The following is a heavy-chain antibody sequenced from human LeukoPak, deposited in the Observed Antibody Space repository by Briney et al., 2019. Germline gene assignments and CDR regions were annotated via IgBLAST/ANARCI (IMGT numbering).Heavy chain of an antibody. CDR1: GFTFSSFG. CDR2: IWYDASDK. D-gene: IGHD6-13*01. J-gene: IGHJ4*02. CDR3: VRGVGVSRFNYLDS. Sequence: GRSLTLSCAASGFTFSSFGMRWVRQAPGKGREWVEAIWYDASDKYYADSVKGRFTISRDNSKNTLYLQMNSLRDDDTAVYYCVRGVGVSRFNYLDSWGQGTLVIVSS. V-gene: IGHV3-33*01.